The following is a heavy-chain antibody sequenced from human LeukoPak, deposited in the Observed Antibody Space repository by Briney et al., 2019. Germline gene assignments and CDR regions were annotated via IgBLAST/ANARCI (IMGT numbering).Heavy chain of an antibody. CDR2: INPNSGGT. V-gene: IGHV1-2*02. Sequence: ASVKVSCKASGYTFTGDYMHWVRQVPGQGLEWMGWINPNSGGTNYAQKFQGRVTMTRDTSIGTAYMELSRLRSDDTAVYYCARTKRGYDYGDYRFDPWGQGTLVTVSS. D-gene: IGHD4-17*01. J-gene: IGHJ5*02. CDR3: ARTKRGYDYGDYRFDP. CDR1: GYTFTGDY.